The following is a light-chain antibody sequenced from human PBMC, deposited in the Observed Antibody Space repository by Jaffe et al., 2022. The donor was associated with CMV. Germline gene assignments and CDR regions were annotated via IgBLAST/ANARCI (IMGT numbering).Light chain of an antibody. J-gene: IGLJ3*02. CDR1: SSDVGGYDY. Sequence: QSALTQPPSASGSPGQSVTISCTGDSSDVGGYDYVSWYQQHPGEAPKLMIYDVTKRPSGVPDRFSGAKSGDTASLTVSGLQAEDEADYYCSSYAGSSWVFGGGTKLTVL. CDR2: DVT. CDR3: SSYAGSSWV. V-gene: IGLV2-8*01.